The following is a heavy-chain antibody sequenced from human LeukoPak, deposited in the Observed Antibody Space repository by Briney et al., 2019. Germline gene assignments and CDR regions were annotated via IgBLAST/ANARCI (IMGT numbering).Heavy chain of an antibody. V-gene: IGHV1-69*13. J-gene: IGHJ6*03. CDR1: GGTFSSYA. CDR3: ARTAVPAAIDLLYYYYYYIDV. Sequence: SVKVSCKASGGTFSSYAISWVRQAPGQGLEWMGGIIPIFGTANYAQKFQGRVTITADESTSTAYMELSSLRSEDTAVYYCARTAVPAAIDLLYYYYYYIDVWGKGTTVTVSS. CDR2: IIPIFGTA. D-gene: IGHD2-2*01.